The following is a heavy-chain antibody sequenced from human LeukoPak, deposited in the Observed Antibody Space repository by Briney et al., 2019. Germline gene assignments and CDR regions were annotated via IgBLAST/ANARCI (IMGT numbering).Heavy chain of an antibody. D-gene: IGHD5-18*01. CDR1: GFTFSSYE. J-gene: IGHJ4*02. V-gene: IGHV3-48*03. CDR3: ARDAAMAGFDY. CDR2: ISSSGSTI. Sequence: PGGSLRLSCAAPGFTFSSYEMNWVRQAPGEGLEWVSYISSSGSTIYYADSVKGRFTLSRDKAKNSMYLQMNRLRAEDTAVYYCARDAAMAGFDYWGQGTLVTVSS.